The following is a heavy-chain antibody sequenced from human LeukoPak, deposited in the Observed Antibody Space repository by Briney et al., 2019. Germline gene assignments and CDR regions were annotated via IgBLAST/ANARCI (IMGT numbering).Heavy chain of an antibody. CDR1: GGTFSSYA. J-gene: IGHJ4*02. D-gene: IGHD3-22*01. CDR3: ARDSPYYYDSSGYYLDY. CDR2: IIPILGIA. Sequence: GASVKVSCKASGGTFSSYAISWVRQAPGQGLEWMGRIIPILGIANYAQKFQGRVTITADKSTSTAYMELSSLRSEDTAVHYCARDSPYYYDSSGYYLDYWGQGTLVTVSS. V-gene: IGHV1-69*04.